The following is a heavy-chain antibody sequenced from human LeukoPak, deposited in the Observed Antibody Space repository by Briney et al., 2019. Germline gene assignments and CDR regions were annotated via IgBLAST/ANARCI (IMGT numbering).Heavy chain of an antibody. D-gene: IGHD3-10*01. CDR2: INPNSGGT. CDR3: ARGFYGSGRLPTDY. Sequence: GASVKVSCKASGYTFTAYYMHWVRQAPGQGLEWMGWINPNSGGTNYAQKFQGRVTMTRDTSISTDYMELSSLRSDDTAVYYCARGFYGSGRLPTDYWGQGTLVTVSS. V-gene: IGHV1-2*02. CDR1: GYTFTAYY. J-gene: IGHJ4*02.